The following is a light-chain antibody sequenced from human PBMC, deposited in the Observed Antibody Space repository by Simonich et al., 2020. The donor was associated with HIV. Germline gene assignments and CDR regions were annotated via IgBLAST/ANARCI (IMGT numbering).Light chain of an antibody. CDR1: SSDGGGYNY. CDR3: SSYTSSSTLV. CDR2: DVS. Sequence: SALTQPASVSGSPGQSITISCTGTSSDGGGYNYVSWYQQHPGKAPKLMIYDVSKRPSGVSNRFSGSKSGNTASLTISGLQAEDEADYYCSSYTSSSTLVFGGGTKLTVL. V-gene: IGLV2-14*01. J-gene: IGLJ2*01.